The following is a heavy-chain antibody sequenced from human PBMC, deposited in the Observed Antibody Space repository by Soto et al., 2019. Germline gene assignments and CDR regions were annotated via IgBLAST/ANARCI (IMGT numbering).Heavy chain of an antibody. J-gene: IGHJ4*02. CDR2: ISHTGRT. V-gene: IGHV4-34*01. Sequence: SETLSLTCGVYGGSFRDYYWSWIRQPPGKGLEWIGEISHTGRTNYNPSLKSRVTISVDTSKNQFSLNLNSVSATDTGVYYCARGRRTAAPLATVIKPFDYWGQGILVTVSS. CDR1: GGSFRDYY. D-gene: IGHD6-13*01. CDR3: ARGRRTAAPLATVIKPFDY.